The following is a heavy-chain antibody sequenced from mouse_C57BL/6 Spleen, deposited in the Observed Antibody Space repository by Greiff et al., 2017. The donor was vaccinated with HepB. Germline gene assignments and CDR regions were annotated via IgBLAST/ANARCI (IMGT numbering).Heavy chain of an antibody. V-gene: IGHV1-64*01. J-gene: IGHJ3*01. Sequence: VQLQQSGAELVKPGASVKLSCKASGYTFTSYWMHWVKQRPGQGLEWIGMIHPNSGSTNYNEKFKSKATLTVDKSSSTAYMQLSSLTSEDSAVYYCARPLDGYYVWFAYWGQGTLVTVSA. CDR3: ARPLDGYYVWFAY. CDR2: IHPNSGST. CDR1: GYTFTSYW. D-gene: IGHD2-3*01.